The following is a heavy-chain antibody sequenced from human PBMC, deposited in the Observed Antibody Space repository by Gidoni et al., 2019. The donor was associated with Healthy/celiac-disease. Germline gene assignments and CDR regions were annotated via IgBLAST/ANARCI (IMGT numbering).Heavy chain of an antibody. CDR2: INHSGST. J-gene: IGHJ5*02. CDR1: GGSFSGYY. CDR3: ARDSVYCTNGVCDTHPYNWFDP. V-gene: IGHV4-34*01. D-gene: IGHD2-8*01. Sequence: QVQLQQWGAGLLKPSETLSLTCAVYGGSFSGYYWSWIRQPPGKGLEWIGEINHSGSTNYNPSLKSRVTISVDTSKNQFSLKLSSVTAADTAVYYCARDSVYCTNGVCDTHPYNWFDPWGQGTLVTVSS.